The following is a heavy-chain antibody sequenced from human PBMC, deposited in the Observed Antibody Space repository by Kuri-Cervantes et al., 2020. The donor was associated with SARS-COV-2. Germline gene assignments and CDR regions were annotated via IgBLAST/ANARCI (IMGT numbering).Heavy chain of an antibody. CDR3: AKSFDPYNSLSGDYFDY. D-gene: IGHD5-24*01. Sequence: GESLKISCAASGFTFSTYTMHWVRQAPGKGLEWVAVTTDDGTNKYYADSVKGRFTISRDNSKNTLYLQMNSLRPEDTAVYYCAKSFDPYNSLSGDYFDYWGQGTLVTVSS. V-gene: IGHV3-30-3*02. CDR1: GFTFSTYT. J-gene: IGHJ4*02. CDR2: TTDDGTNK.